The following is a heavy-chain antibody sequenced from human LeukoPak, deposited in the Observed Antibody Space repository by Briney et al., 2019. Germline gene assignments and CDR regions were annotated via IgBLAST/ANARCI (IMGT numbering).Heavy chain of an antibody. J-gene: IGHJ4*02. CDR3: ARDPLGGGFPGYPQDHFDY. CDR1: GFTFSSYA. D-gene: IGHD2-15*01. Sequence: PGGSLRLSCAASGFTFSSYAMHWVRQAPGKGLEWVAVISYDGSNKYYADSVKGRFTISRDNAKNSLYLQMSSLRAEDTAVYYCARDPLGGGFPGYPQDHFDYWGQGTLVTVSS. V-gene: IGHV3-30*04. CDR2: ISYDGSNK.